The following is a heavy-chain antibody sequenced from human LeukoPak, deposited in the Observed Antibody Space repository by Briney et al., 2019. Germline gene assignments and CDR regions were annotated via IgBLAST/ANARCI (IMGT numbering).Heavy chain of an antibody. Sequence: SEALSLTCTVSGGSISSSSYYWGWICQPPGKGLEWIGSIYYSGSTYYNPSLKSRVTISVDTSKNQFSLKLSSVTAADTAVYYCARCLRGPTFGSSWYSGWFDPWGQGTLVTVSS. J-gene: IGHJ5*02. V-gene: IGHV4-39*07. D-gene: IGHD6-13*01. CDR2: IYYSGST. CDR3: ARCLRGPTFGSSWYSGWFDP. CDR1: GGSISSSSYY.